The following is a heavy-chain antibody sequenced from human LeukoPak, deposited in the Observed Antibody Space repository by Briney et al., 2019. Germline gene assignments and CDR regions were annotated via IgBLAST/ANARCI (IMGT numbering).Heavy chain of an antibody. CDR3: AKVGGYHYDY. D-gene: IGHD5-12*01. CDR2: ISGSGGST. V-gene: IGHV3-23*01. J-gene: IGHJ4*02. CDR1: GFTFSSYA. Sequence: PGGYLRLSCAASGFTFSSYAMSWVRQAPGKGLEWVSGISGSGGSTYYADSVKGRFTISRDNSKNTLYLQMNSLRAEDTAVYYCAKVGGYHYDYWGQGTLVTVSS.